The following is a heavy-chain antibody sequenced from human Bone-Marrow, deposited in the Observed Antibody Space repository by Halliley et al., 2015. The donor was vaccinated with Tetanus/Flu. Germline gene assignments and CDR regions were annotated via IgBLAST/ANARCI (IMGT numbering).Heavy chain of an antibody. J-gene: IGHJ6*02. CDR3: ARDNRGYYYGLDV. Sequence: EWKSYSRGGGTAIHYADSGKGRFTIDRDNAKSSVYLQMNSLRAEDTGVYYCARDNRGYYYGLDVWGQGTTVTVSS. V-gene: IGHV3-48*03. D-gene: IGHD3-10*01. CDR2: SRGGGTAI.